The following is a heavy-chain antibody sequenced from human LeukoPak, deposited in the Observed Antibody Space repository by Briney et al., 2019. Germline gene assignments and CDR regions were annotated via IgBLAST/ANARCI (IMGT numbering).Heavy chain of an antibody. J-gene: IGHJ5*02. Sequence: ASVKVSCKASGYIFTSYAMHWVRQAPRQRLEWMEWINAGNGNTKYSQKFQGRVTITRDTSASTVYMELSSLRSEDTAVYYCARDIDRVFNWFDPWGQGTLVTVSS. CDR2: INAGNGNT. CDR3: ARDIDRVFNWFDP. V-gene: IGHV1-3*01. CDR1: GYIFTSYA. D-gene: IGHD6-13*01.